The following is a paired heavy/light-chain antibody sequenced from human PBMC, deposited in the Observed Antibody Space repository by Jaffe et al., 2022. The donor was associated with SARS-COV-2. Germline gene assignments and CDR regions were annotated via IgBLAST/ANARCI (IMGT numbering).Light chain of an antibody. Sequence: EIVLTQSPDTLSLSPGESATLSCRANQSVSTSYFAWYQQKPGQAPRLLIYSTSTRATGIPDRFSGSGSGTDFSLTIRRLESEDFAVYYCQQSGAFGQGTRLE. CDR2: STS. CDR3: QQSGA. J-gene: IGKJ5*01. CDR1: QSVSTSY. V-gene: IGKV3-20*01.
Heavy chain of an antibody. CDR1: GYTLTSYG. Sequence: QVQLVQSGPEVKKPGTSVKVSCRASGYTLTSYGHSWVRQAPGQGLEWLGWINVFKGTTNYSPKLRGRVTLTTDTSTSTVYMELRSLTSNDTAVYYCARGHGGNFAGTGFYYQMDVWGKGTMVTVSS. D-gene: IGHD2-21*01. CDR2: INVFKGTT. V-gene: IGHV1-18*01. J-gene: IGHJ6*03. CDR3: ARGHGGNFAGTGFYYQMDV.